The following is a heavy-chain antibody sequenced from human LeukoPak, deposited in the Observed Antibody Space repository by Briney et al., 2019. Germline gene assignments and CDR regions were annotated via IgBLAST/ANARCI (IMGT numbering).Heavy chain of an antibody. J-gene: IGHJ4*02. V-gene: IGHV4-39*07. CDR2: IYYSGST. CDR1: GGSISSSSYY. D-gene: IGHD3-22*01. CDR3: ARRGVYYDSSGYHYYFDY. Sequence: PSETLSLTCTVSGGSISSSSYYWGWIRQPPGKGLEWIGSIYYSGSTYYNPSLKSRVTISVDTSKNQFSLKLSSVTAADTAVYYCARRGVYYDSSGYHYYFDYWGQGTLVTVSS.